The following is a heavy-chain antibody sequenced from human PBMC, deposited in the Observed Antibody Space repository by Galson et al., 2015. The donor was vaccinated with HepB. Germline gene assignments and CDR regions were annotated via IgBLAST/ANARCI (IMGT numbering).Heavy chain of an antibody. CDR1: GGTFSSYA. J-gene: IGHJ4*02. CDR3: ARDPHYYYDSSGYYSGQGSLDY. CDR2: IIPIFGTA. D-gene: IGHD3-22*01. V-gene: IGHV1-69*13. Sequence: SVKVSCKASGGTFSSYAISWVRQVPGRGLEWMGGIIPIFGTANYAQKFQGRVTITADESTSTAYMELSSLRSEDTAVYYCARDPHYYYDSSGYYSGQGSLDYWGQGTLVTVSS.